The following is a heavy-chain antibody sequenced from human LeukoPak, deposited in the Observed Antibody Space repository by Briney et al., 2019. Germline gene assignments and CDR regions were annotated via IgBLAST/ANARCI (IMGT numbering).Heavy chain of an antibody. Sequence: SETLSLTCTVPGGSISSYYWGWIRQPAGKGLEWIGRTYSSGSINYNPCLKCRVTTAVDTSKNQCDLALSSVTAAETAVYYWARDPGYCSGGSCFNWFDPWGQGTLVTVSS. CDR2: TYSSGSI. CDR3: ARDPGYCSGGSCFNWFDP. V-gene: IGHV4-4*07. J-gene: IGHJ5*02. CDR1: GGSISSYY. D-gene: IGHD2-15*01.